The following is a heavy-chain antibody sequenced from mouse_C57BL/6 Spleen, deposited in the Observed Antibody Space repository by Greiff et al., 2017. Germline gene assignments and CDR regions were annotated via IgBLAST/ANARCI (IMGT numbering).Heavy chain of an antibody. D-gene: IGHD2-4*01. Sequence: EVQRVESGGGLVKPGGSLKLSCAASGFTFSSYAMSWVRQTPEKRLEWVATISDGGSYTYYPDNVKGRFTISRDNAKNNLYLQMSHLKSEDTAMYYCAREGYRDYDGAWFAYWGQGTLVTVSA. CDR3: AREGYRDYDGAWFAY. CDR2: ISDGGSYT. J-gene: IGHJ3*01. V-gene: IGHV5-4*01. CDR1: GFTFSSYA.